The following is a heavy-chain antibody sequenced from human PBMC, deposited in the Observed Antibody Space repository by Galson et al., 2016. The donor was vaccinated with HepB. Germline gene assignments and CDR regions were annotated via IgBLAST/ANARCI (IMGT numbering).Heavy chain of an antibody. V-gene: IGHV4-31*03. CDR2: IYYSGTT. CDR1: GGSISGGVYY. CDR3: ARVAGWNAYYYIDV. J-gene: IGHJ6*03. Sequence: TLSLTCTVSGGSISGGVYYWSWIRQHPEKGLEWIGYIYYSGTTYYNPSLESRITISVDTSKKQFSLRLSSVTAADTAVYYCARVAGWNAYYYIDVWGKGTTVTVSS. D-gene: IGHD1-1*01.